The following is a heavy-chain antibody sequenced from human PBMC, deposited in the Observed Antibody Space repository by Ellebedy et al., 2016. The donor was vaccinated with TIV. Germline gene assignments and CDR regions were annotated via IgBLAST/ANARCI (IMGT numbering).Heavy chain of an antibody. Sequence: GESLKISCAATGSTFNKYGVHWVRQVPGEGLEWVGVVWYDGTNKYYAGSVKGRFTISRDNSKNTVSLQMNSLRAEDTAVYYCAILRGGYDSSYYYYGIDVWGHGTAVTVSS. CDR2: VWYDGTNK. D-gene: IGHD6-25*01. CDR1: GSTFNKYG. CDR3: AILRGGYDSSYYYYGIDV. J-gene: IGHJ6*02. V-gene: IGHV3-33*01.